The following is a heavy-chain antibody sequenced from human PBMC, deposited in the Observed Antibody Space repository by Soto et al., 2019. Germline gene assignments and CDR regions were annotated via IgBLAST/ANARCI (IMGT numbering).Heavy chain of an antibody. D-gene: IGHD6-19*01. J-gene: IGHJ3*02. V-gene: IGHV1-46*01. CDR1: GYSFSSYY. Sequence: QVQLVQSGAEVKKPGASVKVSCEASGYSFSSYYLHWVRQAPGQGLEWMGLINPGGDSTNYAQKFQGRVTMTRDTSTSTVYMELSSLRSDDTAVYYCARDVLTVAGTDAFDIWGQGTMAAVSS. CDR2: INPGGDST. CDR3: ARDVLTVAGTDAFDI.